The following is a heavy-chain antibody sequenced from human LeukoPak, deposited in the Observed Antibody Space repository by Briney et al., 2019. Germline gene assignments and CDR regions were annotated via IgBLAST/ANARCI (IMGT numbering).Heavy chain of an antibody. CDR2: ISYDGSNK. CDR3: AKVGRQLLSWRGPLWFDP. Sequence: GSLRLSCAASGFTFSSYGMHWVRQAPGKGLGWVAVISYDGSNKYYSDSVKGRFTISRDNSKNTLYLQMNSLRAEDTAVYYCAKVGRQLLSWRGPLWFDPWGQGTLVTVSS. J-gene: IGHJ5*02. CDR1: GFTFSSYG. D-gene: IGHD2-2*01. V-gene: IGHV3-30*18.